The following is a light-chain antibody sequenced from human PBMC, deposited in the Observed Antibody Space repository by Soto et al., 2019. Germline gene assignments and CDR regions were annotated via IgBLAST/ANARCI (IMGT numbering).Light chain of an antibody. V-gene: IGKV3-15*01. CDR1: QSVSSN. CDR2: GAS. Sequence: DIVMTQSPSTLSVSPGERATLSCRASQSVSSNLAWYQQKPGQAPSLLIYGASTRATGIPSRFSGSGSGTEFTLTISSLQSEDFAVYYCQQYNNWPLTFGEGTKVEIK. J-gene: IGKJ4*01. CDR3: QQYNNWPLT.